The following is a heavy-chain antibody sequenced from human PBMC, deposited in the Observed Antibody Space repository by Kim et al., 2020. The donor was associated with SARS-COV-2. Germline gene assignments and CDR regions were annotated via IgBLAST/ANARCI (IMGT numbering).Heavy chain of an antibody. CDR3: ARGVIWLQWPLSRYYGMDV. J-gene: IGHJ6*02. D-gene: IGHD5-12*01. CDR1: GGSISSSNW. Sequence: SETLSLTCAVSGGSISSSNWWSWVRQPPGKGLEWIGEIYHSGSTNYNPSLKSRVTISVDKSKNQFSLKLSSVTAADTAVYYCARGVIWLQWPLSRYYGMDVWGQGTKVTVSS. V-gene: IGHV4-4*02. CDR2: IYHSGST.